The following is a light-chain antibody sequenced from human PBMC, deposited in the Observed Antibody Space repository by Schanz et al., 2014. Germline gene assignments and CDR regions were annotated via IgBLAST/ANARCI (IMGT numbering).Light chain of an antibody. CDR1: SSDVGGYNY. V-gene: IGLV2-11*01. J-gene: IGLJ1*01. CDR2: DVS. CDR3: CSYAGSPHYV. Sequence: QSALTQPRSVSGSPGQSVTISCTGTSSDVGGYNYVSWYQHHPGKAPKFMIYDVSNRPSGVPDRFSGSKSGNTASLTISGLQAEDEADYYCCSYAGSPHYVFGSGTKVTVL.